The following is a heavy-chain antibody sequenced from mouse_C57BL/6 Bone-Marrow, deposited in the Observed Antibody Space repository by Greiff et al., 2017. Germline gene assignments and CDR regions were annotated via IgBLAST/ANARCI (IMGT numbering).Heavy chain of an antibody. V-gene: IGHV1-69*01. J-gene: IGHJ4*01. Sequence: QVQLQQPGAELVMPGASVKLSCKASGYTFTSYWMHWVQQRPGQGLEWIGEIDPSDSYTNYNQKFKGKSTLTVDKSSSTAYMQLSSLTSEDSAVYYGARDDYDVPHYYAMDYWGQGTSVTVSS. CDR2: IDPSDSYT. CDR3: ARDDYDVPHYYAMDY. D-gene: IGHD2-3*01. CDR1: GYTFTSYW.